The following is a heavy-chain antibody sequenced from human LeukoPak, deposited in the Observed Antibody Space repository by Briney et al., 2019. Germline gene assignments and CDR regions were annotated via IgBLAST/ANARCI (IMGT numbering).Heavy chain of an antibody. J-gene: IGHJ5*02. D-gene: IGHD6-13*01. CDR3: AREAVIAAAGTGGLNWFDP. CDR2: IYYSGST. Sequence: SETLSLTCTVSDGSISSYYWSWIRQPPGKGLEWIGYIYYSGSTNYNPSLKSRATISVDTSKNQFSLKLSSVTAADTAVYYCAREAVIAAAGTGGLNWFDPWGQGTLVTVSS. V-gene: IGHV4-59*01. CDR1: DGSISSYY.